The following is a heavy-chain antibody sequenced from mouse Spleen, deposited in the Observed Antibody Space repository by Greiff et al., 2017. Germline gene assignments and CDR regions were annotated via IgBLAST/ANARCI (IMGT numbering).Heavy chain of an antibody. D-gene: IGHD2-4*01. CDR3: ARASTMITLFDY. Sequence: QVQLQQPGAELVKPGASVKLSCKASGYTFTSYWMQWVKQRPGQGLEWIGEIDPSDSYTNYNQKFKGKATLTVDTSSSTAYMQLSSLTSEDSAVYYCARASTMITLFDYWGQGTTLTVSS. V-gene: IGHV1-50*01. J-gene: IGHJ2*01. CDR1: GYTFTSYW. CDR2: IDPSDSYT.